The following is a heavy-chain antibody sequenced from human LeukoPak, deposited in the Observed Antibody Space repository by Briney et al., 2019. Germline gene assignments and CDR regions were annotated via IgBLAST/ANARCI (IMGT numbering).Heavy chain of an antibody. CDR2: FDPEDGET. Sequence: ASVKVSCKVSGYTLTELSMHWVRQAPGKGLEWMGGFDPEDGETIYAQKFQGRVTMTEDTSSDTAYMELSSLRSEDTAVYYCATSRPEYHYDILTGYHYRNWFDPWGQGTLVTVSS. CDR3: ATSRPEYHYDILTGYHYRNWFDP. CDR1: GYTLTELS. D-gene: IGHD3-9*01. J-gene: IGHJ5*02. V-gene: IGHV1-24*01.